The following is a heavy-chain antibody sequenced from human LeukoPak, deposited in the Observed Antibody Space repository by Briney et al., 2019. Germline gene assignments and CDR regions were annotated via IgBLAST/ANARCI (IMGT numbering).Heavy chain of an antibody. Sequence: SETLSLTCAVYGGSFSGYYWSWIRQPPGKGLEWIGEINHSGSTNYNPSLKSRVTMSVNTSKNQFSLKLSSVTAADTAVYYCARETYDFWSGYCLDYWGQGTLVTVSS. CDR1: GGSFSGYY. J-gene: IGHJ4*02. D-gene: IGHD3-3*01. CDR2: INHSGST. V-gene: IGHV4-34*01. CDR3: ARETYDFWSGYCLDY.